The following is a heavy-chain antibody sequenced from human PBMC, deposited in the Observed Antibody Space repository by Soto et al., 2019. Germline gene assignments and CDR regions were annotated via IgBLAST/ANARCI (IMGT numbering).Heavy chain of an antibody. CDR3: ARDRGDGYNNI. Sequence: QVQLVQSGAEVKKPGSSVKFSCKASGGTFSSYTISWVRQAPGQGLEWMGRIIPILGIANYAQKFQGRVTITADKSTSTAYMELSSLRSEDTAVYYCARDRGDGYNNIWGQGTMVTVSS. D-gene: IGHD5-12*01. CDR2: IIPILGIA. J-gene: IGHJ3*02. CDR1: GGTFSSYT. V-gene: IGHV1-69*08.